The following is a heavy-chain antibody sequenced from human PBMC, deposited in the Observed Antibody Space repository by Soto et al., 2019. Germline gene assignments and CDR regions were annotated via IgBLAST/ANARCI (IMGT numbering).Heavy chain of an antibody. V-gene: IGHV3-23*01. CDR3: AKEEKYYYDSSGYSYFEDWFDP. J-gene: IGHJ5*02. CDR2: ISGSGGST. CDR1: GLTFSSYA. Sequence: GGSLRLSCAASGLTFSSYAMSWVRQAPGKGLEWVSAISGSGGSTYYADSVKGRFTISRDNSKNTLCLQMNSLRAEDTAVYYCAKEEKYYYDSSGYSYFEDWFDPWGQGTLVTVSS. D-gene: IGHD3-22*01.